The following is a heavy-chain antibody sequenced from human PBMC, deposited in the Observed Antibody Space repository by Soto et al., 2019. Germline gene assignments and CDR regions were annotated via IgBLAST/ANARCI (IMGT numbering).Heavy chain of an antibody. CDR2: MYYRGST. CDR1: GGSITSHY. V-gene: IGHV4-59*11. CDR3: ARGGISSWFDY. Sequence: QVQLQESGPGLVKPSETLSLTCTVSGGSITSHYWSWIRQPPGMGLEWIGYMYYRGSTNYSPSLKSRVTISVDTSKNHFSLKLNSVTAADTAVYYCARGGISSWFDYWGQGILVTVSS. D-gene: IGHD6-13*01. J-gene: IGHJ4*02.